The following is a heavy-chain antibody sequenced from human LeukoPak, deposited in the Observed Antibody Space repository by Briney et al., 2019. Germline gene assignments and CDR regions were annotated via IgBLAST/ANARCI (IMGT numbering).Heavy chain of an antibody. Sequence: PSETLSLTCAVYGGSFSGYYWSWIRQPPGKGLEWIGEINHSGSTNYNPSLKSRVTISVDTSKNQFSLKLSSVTAADTAVYYCARGSGYDSSGPLPGDWGQGTLVTVSS. V-gene: IGHV4-34*01. J-gene: IGHJ4*02. CDR2: INHSGST. CDR3: ARGSGYDSSGPLPGD. D-gene: IGHD3-22*01. CDR1: GGSFSGYY.